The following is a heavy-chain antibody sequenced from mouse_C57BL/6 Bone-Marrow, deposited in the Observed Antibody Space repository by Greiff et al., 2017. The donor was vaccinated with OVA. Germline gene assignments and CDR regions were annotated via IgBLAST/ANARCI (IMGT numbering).Heavy chain of an antibody. D-gene: IGHD2-3*01. J-gene: IGHJ4*01. Sequence: EVKLVESGGDLVKPGGSLKLSCAASGFTFSSYGMSWVRQTPDKRLEWVATISSGGSYTYYPDSVKGRFTISRDNAKNTLYLQMSSLKSEDTAIYYCARDWYDGYSGGAYWGQGTSVTVSS. V-gene: IGHV5-6*01. CDR2: ISSGGSYT. CDR1: GFTFSSYG. CDR3: ARDWYDGYSGGAY.